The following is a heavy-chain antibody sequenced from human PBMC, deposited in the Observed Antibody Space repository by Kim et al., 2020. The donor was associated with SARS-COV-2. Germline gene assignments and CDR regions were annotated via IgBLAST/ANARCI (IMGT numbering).Heavy chain of an antibody. V-gene: IGHV3-9*01. J-gene: IGHJ4*02. CDR1: GFTFDDYA. Sequence: GGSLRLSCAASGFTFDDYAMHWVRQAPGKGLEWVSGISWNSGSIGYADSVKGRFTISRDNAKNSLYLQMNSLRAEDTALYYCAKAMEAGAVDYWGQGTLVTVSS. CDR3: AKAMEAGAVDY. D-gene: IGHD1-26*01. CDR2: ISWNSGSI.